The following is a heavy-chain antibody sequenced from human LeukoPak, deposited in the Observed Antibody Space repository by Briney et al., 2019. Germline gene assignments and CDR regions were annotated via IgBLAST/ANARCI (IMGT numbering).Heavy chain of an antibody. CDR2: ISAYNGNT. V-gene: IGHV1-18*01. CDR3: ARGGYDFWSGYPHFDY. D-gene: IGHD3-3*01. Sequence: ASVTVSFTASGYTFTSYGISWVRQAPGQGLEWMGWISAYNGNTNYAQKLQGRVTMTTDTSTSTAYMELRSLRSDDTAVYYCARGGYDFWSGYPHFDYWGQGTLVTVSS. CDR1: GYTFTSYG. J-gene: IGHJ4*02.